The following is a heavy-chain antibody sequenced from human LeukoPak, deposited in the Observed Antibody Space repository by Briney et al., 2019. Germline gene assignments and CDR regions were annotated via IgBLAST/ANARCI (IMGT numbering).Heavy chain of an antibody. CDR1: GFTFSSYA. CDR3: AKWRFGEFFPDFDY. V-gene: IGHV3-23*01. D-gene: IGHD3-10*01. J-gene: IGHJ4*02. CDR2: ISGSGGST. Sequence: PGASLRLSCAASGFTFSSYAMSWVRQAPGKGLEWVSAISGSGGSTYYADSVKGRFTISRDNSKNTLYLQMNSLRAEDTAVYYCAKWRFGEFFPDFDYWGQGTLVTVSS.